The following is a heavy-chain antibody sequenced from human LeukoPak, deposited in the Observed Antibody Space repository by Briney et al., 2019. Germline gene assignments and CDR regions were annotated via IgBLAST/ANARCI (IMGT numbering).Heavy chain of an antibody. CDR1: GFTFDDYA. D-gene: IGHD6-19*01. V-gene: IGHV3-9*01. CDR3: AKVRFGVAGTGFFDY. CDR2: ISWNSGSI. Sequence: GGSLRLSCAASGFTFDDYAMHWVRQAPGKGLEWVSGISWNSGSIGYADSVEGRFTISRDNAKNSLYLQMNSLRAEDTALYYCAKVRFGVAGTGFFDYWGQGTLVTVSS. J-gene: IGHJ4*02.